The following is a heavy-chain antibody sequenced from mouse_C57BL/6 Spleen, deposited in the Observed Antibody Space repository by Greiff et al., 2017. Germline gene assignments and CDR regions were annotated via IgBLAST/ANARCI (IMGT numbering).Heavy chain of an antibody. CDR1: GFTFSDYG. CDR3: ARDYYDYDGGYWYFDV. D-gene: IGHD2-4*01. Sequence: EVKLVESGGGLVKPGGSLKLSCAASGFTFSDYGMHWVRQAPEKGLEWVAYISSGSSTIYYADTVKGRFTISRDNAKNTLFLQMTSLRSEDTAMYYCARDYYDYDGGYWYFDVWGTGTTVTVSS. CDR2: ISSGSSTI. J-gene: IGHJ1*03. V-gene: IGHV5-17*01.